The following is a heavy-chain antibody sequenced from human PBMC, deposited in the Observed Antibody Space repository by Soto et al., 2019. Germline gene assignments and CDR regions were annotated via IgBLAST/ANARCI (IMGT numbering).Heavy chain of an antibody. Sequence: SETLCLTWTVSGGSVSSGSHYWSWIRQPPGKGLEWIAYIFHSGDTKYNPSLKGRVAISIDMSKNQFSLRLDSVTAADTAVYYCVRDRPDTCTSREPVATRGQGRMGT. CDR3: VRDRPDTCTSREPVAT. CDR1: GGSVSSGSHY. J-gene: IGHJ3*01. D-gene: IGHD5-18*01. CDR2: IFHSGDT. V-gene: IGHV4-61*01.